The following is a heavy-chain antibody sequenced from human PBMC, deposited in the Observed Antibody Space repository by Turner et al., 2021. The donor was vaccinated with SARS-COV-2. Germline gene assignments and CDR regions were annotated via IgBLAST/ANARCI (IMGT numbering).Heavy chain of an antibody. J-gene: IGHJ5*02. D-gene: IGHD2-8*01. Sequence: EVQLVESGGGLVKPGVSLRLSCAASGFPFSYAYMSWVRQAPGKWLEWVGRIKSKTDGGTTDYAAPVKGRFTISRDDSENTLYLQMNSLKTEDTAVYYCTGRGKVSYTWFDPWGQGTLVTVSS. CDR1: GFPFSYAY. CDR2: IKSKTDGGTT. V-gene: IGHV3-15*01. CDR3: TGRGKVSYTWFDP.